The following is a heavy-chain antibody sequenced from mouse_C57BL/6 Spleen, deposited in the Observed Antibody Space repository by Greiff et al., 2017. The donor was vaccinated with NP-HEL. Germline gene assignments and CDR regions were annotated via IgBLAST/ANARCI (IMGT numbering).Heavy chain of an antibody. Sequence: VQLQQPGAELVKPGASVKMSCKASGYTFTSYWITWVKQRPGQGLEWIGDIYPGSGSTNYIEKFKSKATLTVDTSSSTAYMQLSSLTSEDSAVYYCARTLYGSPYYFDYWGQGTTLTVSS. CDR3: ARTLYGSPYYFDY. CDR1: GYTFTSYW. CDR2: IYPGSGST. V-gene: IGHV1-55*01. D-gene: IGHD1-1*01. J-gene: IGHJ2*01.